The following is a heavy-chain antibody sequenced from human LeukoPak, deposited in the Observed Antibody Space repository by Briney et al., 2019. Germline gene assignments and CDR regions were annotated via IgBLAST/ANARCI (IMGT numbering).Heavy chain of an antibody. CDR3: AREGPDYCSSTSCSYYMDV. D-gene: IGHD2-2*01. CDR2: IDTSGST. Sequence: PSQTLSLTCTVSGGSISSYYWSWIRQPAGKGLEWIGRIDTSGSTNYNPSLKSRVTMSVDTSKNQFSLKLSSVTAADTAVYYCAREGPDYCSSTSCSYYMDVWGKGTTVTVSS. J-gene: IGHJ6*03. V-gene: IGHV4-4*07. CDR1: GGSISSYY.